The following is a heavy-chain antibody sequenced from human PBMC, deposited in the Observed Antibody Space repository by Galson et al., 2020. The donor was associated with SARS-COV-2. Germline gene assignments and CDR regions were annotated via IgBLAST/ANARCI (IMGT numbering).Heavy chain of an antibody. Sequence: TGGSLRLSCAASGFTFSTYGMHWVRQAPGKGLEWVAVIWYDGSNKYYGDSVKGRFTILRDNSKNTLYLQMNSLRAEDTAVYYCAREMGDPHVHFDYWGQGTLVTVSS. CDR1: GFTFSTYG. D-gene: IGHD6-6*01. CDR2: IWYDGSNK. V-gene: IGHV3-33*01. J-gene: IGHJ4*02. CDR3: AREMGDPHVHFDY.